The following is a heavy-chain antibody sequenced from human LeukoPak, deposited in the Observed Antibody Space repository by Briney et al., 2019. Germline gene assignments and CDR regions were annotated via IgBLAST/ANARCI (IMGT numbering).Heavy chain of an antibody. CDR3: AKSLSRGKVPAAFDI. D-gene: IGHD2-2*01. CDR1: GFTFSSSG. V-gene: IGHV3-30*18. Sequence: GGSLRLSCAASGFTFSSSGMHWVRQAPGKGLGWVAVISYDGSNKYYADSVKGRFTISRDNSKNTLYLQMNSLRAEDTAVYYCAKSLSRGKVPAAFDIWGQGTMVTVSS. CDR2: ISYDGSNK. J-gene: IGHJ3*02.